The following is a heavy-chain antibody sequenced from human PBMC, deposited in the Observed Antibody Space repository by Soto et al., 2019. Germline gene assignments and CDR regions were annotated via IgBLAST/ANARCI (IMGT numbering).Heavy chain of an antibody. CDR2: IRSRAYGGTT. Sequence: EVQLVESGGHMVQPGRSLRLSCTASGFTFGDNAMSWFRQAPGEGLEWVGFIRSRAYGGTTEYAESVKGRFTISRDDSKSIAYLQMNSLTAEDTALYYCTRGWIFGPLINWFDPWGQGTLVTVSS. CDR3: TRGWIFGPLINWFDP. J-gene: IGHJ5*02. D-gene: IGHD3-3*01. CDR1: GFTFGDNA. V-gene: IGHV3-49*03.